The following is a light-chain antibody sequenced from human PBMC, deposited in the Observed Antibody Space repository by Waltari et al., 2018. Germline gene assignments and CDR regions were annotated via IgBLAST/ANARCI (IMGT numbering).Light chain of an antibody. J-gene: IGKJ2*01. CDR2: KAS. Sequence: DVQMTQSPSTLSASVGDTVTITCRASQSIRSWLAWYQQKAGKAPKVLISKASTLESGVPSRFSGSGSGTEFTLTISNLQPDDFATYYCQQYNTYYTFGQGTILEIK. CDR3: QQYNTYYT. CDR1: QSIRSW. V-gene: IGKV1-5*03.